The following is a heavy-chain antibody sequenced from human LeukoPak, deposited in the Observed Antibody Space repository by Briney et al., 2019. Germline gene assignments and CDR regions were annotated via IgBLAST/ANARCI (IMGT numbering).Heavy chain of an antibody. CDR3: AKDSWSGGSYGSFDY. D-gene: IGHD1-26*01. CDR2: IRYDGSNK. CDR1: GFTFSSYG. V-gene: IGHV3-30*02. J-gene: IGHJ4*02. Sequence: GSLRLSCAASGFTFSSYGMHWVRQAPGKGLEWVAFIRYDGSNKYYADSVKGRFTISRDNSKNTLYLQMNSLRAEDTAVYYCAKDSWSGGSYGSFDYWGQGTLVTVSS.